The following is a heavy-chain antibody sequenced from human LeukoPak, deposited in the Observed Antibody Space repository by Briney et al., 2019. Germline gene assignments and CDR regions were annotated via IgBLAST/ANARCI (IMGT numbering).Heavy chain of an antibody. CDR2: ITSSSSTI. CDR3: ASQSGPYYGILDY. V-gene: IGHV3-48*01. CDR1: GFTFSSYS. D-gene: IGHD1-26*01. J-gene: IGHJ4*02. Sequence: GGSLRLSCAASGFTFSSYSMNWVRQAPGKGLEWISYITSSSSTIYYADSVKGRFTVSRDNAKNSLYLQLSSLRAEDTAVYYCASQSGPYYGILDYWGQGTLVTVSS.